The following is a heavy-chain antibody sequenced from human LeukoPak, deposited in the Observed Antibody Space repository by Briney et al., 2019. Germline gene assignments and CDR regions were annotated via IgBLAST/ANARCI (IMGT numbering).Heavy chain of an antibody. J-gene: IGHJ5*02. D-gene: IGHD2-2*01. CDR2: IYTSGST. CDR3: ARLRVVPAALVGGWFDP. V-gene: IGHV4-4*09. CDR1: GGSISSYY. Sequence: SETLSLTCTVSGGSISSYYWSWTRQPPGKGLEWIGYIYTSGSTNYDPSLKSRVTISVDTSKNQFSLKLSSVTAADTAVYYCARLRVVPAALVGGWFDPWGQGTLVTVSS.